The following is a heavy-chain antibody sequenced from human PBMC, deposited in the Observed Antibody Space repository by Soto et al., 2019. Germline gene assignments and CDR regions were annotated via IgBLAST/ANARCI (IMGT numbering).Heavy chain of an antibody. CDR1: GFTVSNNY. V-gene: IGHV3-66*01. Sequence: EVQLVESGGGLVQPGGSLRLSCAASGFTVSNNYMSWVRQAPGKGLEWVSVIYSGGRTQYADSVKGRFIISRDNSKNTLFLQMNSLRADDTAVYYCARSVKDYNDYAWGQGTLVTVSS. J-gene: IGHJ5*02. CDR3: ARSVKDYNDYA. D-gene: IGHD4-17*01. CDR2: IYSGGRT.